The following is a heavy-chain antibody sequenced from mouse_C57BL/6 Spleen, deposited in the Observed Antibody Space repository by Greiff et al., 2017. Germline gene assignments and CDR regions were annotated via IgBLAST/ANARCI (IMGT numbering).Heavy chain of an antibody. CDR3: ARHEDYYGSGYEGYLDY. Sequence: QVQLQQSGAELVKPGASVKLSCKASGYTFTEYTIHWVKQRSGQGLEWIGWFYPGSGSIKYNEKFKDKATLTADKSSSTVYMELSRLTSEDSAVYFCARHEDYYGSGYEGYLDYGAKGTTLTVSS. V-gene: IGHV1-62-2*01. CDR1: GYTFTEYT. CDR2: FYPGSGSI. D-gene: IGHD1-1*01. J-gene: IGHJ2*01.